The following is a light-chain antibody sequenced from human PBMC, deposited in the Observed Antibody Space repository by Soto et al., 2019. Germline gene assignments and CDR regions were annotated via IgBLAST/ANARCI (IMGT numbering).Light chain of an antibody. J-gene: IGLJ2*01. V-gene: IGLV2-8*01. CDR3: SSYAGSNNVV. CDR1: SSDVGGYNY. Sequence: QAVVTQPPSASGSPGQSVTISCTGTSSDVGGYNYVSWYQQRPGKVPKLMIYEVSKRPSGVPDRFSGSKSGNTASLTVSGLQAEDEADYYCSSYAGSNNVVFGGGTKLTVL. CDR2: EVS.